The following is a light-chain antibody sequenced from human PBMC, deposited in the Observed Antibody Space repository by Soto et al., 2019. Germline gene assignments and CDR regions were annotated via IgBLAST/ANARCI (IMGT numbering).Light chain of an antibody. CDR3: QQYGSSLFT. CDR2: GTS. J-gene: IGKJ3*01. V-gene: IGKV3-20*01. CDR1: QSVSSNY. Sequence: EIVLTQSPCTLSLSPGERATLSCRASQSVSSNYLAWYQQKPGQAPRVLIYGTSIRASGVPERFSGGGSGTDFTLTITSLEPEDFAVYYCQQYGSSLFTFGPGTKVDFK.